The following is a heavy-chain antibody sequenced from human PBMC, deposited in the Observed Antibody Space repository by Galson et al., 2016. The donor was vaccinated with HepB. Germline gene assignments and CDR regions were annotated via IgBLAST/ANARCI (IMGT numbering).Heavy chain of an antibody. CDR2: IWHDGTEK. J-gene: IGHJ5*02. CDR1: GFIFNKYG. D-gene: IGHD6-19*01. CDR3: VRDSAVAGTAHNWFDP. V-gene: IGHV3-33*01. Sequence: SLRLSCAASGFIFNKYGMHWVRQAPGKGLEWVAIIWHDGTEKYYADSVRGRFTISRDNSKNMLYLQMNSLRAEDTGVYYCVRDSAVAGTAHNWFDPWGQGILVTVSS.